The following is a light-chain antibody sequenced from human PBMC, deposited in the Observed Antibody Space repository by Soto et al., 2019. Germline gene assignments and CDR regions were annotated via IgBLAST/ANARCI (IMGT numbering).Light chain of an antibody. CDR1: SSNIGAGYD. CDR2: GNS. J-gene: IGLJ3*02. Sequence: QAVVTQPPSVSGAPGQRVTISCTGSSSNIGAGYDVHWYQQLPGTAPKLLIYGNSNRPSGVPDRFSGSKSGTSASLAITGLQAEDEADYYCQSYDCSLSGLHWVFGGGTKVTVL. CDR3: QSYDCSLSGLHWV. V-gene: IGLV1-40*01.